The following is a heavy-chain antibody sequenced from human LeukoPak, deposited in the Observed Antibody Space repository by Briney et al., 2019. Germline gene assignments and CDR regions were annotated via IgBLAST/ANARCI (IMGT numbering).Heavy chain of an antibody. CDR2: ISAYNGNT. CDR1: GYTFTKYG. CDR3: ARDSYYDFWSGYLYPYYFDY. D-gene: IGHD3-3*01. V-gene: IGHV1-18*01. Sequence: ASVKVSCKASGYTFTKYGVYWVRQAPGQGLEWMGWISAYNGNTNYAQKLQGRVTMTTDTSTSTAYMELRSLRSDDTAVYYCARDSYYDFWSGYLYPYYFDYWGQGTLVTVSS. J-gene: IGHJ4*02.